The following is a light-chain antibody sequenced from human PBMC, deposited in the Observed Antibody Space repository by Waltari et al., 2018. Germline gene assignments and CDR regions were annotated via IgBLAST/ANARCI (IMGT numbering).Light chain of an antibody. V-gene: IGKV1-9*01. CDR1: QDISRN. J-gene: IGKJ1*01. Sequence: DIQLTQSPSFLSAAVGETVTITCRASQDISRNLAWYQQKPGKAPKLLIYTASNLVTGVPSRFSGSGAATKSTLTISSLRPEDFATYYCQQIFSFPFGQGTKVEIK. CDR2: TAS. CDR3: QQIFSFP.